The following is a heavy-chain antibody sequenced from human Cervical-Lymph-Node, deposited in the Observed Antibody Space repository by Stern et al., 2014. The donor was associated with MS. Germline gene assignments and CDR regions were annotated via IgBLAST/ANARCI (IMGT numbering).Heavy chain of an antibody. V-gene: IGHV2-5*02. Sequence: QITLKESGPTLLKPTQTLTLTCTLSGLSVSTDGVGVGWIRQPPGKALEWLTIIYWDDDKPYNPSLKSRLTITKDTAKNQVVLTMTNIDPVDTGTYYCAHSLRRRNCSGGRCYYFDYWGQGTLVTVSS. J-gene: IGHJ4*02. CDR1: GLSVSTDGVG. CDR2: IYWDDDK. CDR3: AHSLRRRNCSGGRCYYFDY. D-gene: IGHD2-15*01.